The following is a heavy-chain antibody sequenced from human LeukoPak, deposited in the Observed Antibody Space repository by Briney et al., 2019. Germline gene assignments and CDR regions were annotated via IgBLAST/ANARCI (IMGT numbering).Heavy chain of an antibody. V-gene: IGHV3-48*04. Sequence: GGSLRLSCAASRFSFSRYSMNWVRQAPGKGLEWVSYIGSVTDGITHYAESVKGRFTISRDNAKNSLYLQMNSLRAEDTAVYYCARGEYDFWSGPGGYYWGQGTLVTVSS. CDR3: ARGEYDFWSGPGGYY. CDR2: IGSVTDGIT. J-gene: IGHJ4*02. CDR1: RFSFSRYS. D-gene: IGHD3-3*01.